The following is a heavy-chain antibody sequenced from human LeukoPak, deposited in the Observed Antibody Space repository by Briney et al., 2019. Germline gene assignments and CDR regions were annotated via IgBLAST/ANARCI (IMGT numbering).Heavy chain of an antibody. D-gene: IGHD3-22*01. CDR2: IYTSEST. CDR1: GGSISSYY. CDR3: ARTSYYYDSSGYYHAFDI. Sequence: SETLSLTCTVSGGSISSYYWSWIRQPAGKGLEWIGRIYTSESTNYNPSLKSRVTVSVDTSKNQFSLKLSSVTAADTAVYYCARTSYYYDSSGYYHAFDIWGQGTMVTVSS. J-gene: IGHJ3*02. V-gene: IGHV4-4*07.